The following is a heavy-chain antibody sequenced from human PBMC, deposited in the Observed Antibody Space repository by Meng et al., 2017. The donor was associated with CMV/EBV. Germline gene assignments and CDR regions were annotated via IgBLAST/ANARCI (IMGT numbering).Heavy chain of an antibody. J-gene: IGHJ6*02. CDR3: ARLGYCSSTSCLYYYYGMDV. CDR1: GGSVSSGSYY. D-gene: IGHD2-2*01. Sequence: ESLKISCTVSGGSVSSGSYYWSWIRQPPGKGLEWIGYIYYSGSTNYNPSLKSRVTISVDTSKNQFSLKLSSVTAADTAVYYCARLGYCSSTSCLYYYYGMDVWGQGTTVTVSS. V-gene: IGHV4-61*01. CDR2: IYYSGST.